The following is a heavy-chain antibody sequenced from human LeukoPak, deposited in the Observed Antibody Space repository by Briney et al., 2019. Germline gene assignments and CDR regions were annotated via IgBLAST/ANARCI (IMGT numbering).Heavy chain of an antibody. Sequence: PGGSLRLSCAASGFTFSSYGMHWVRQAPGKGLEWVAFIRYDGSNKYYADSVKGRFTISRDNSKKTLYLQMNSLRAEDTAVYYCARVESPYGDYVDYWGQGTLVTVSS. CDR1: GFTFSSYG. J-gene: IGHJ4*02. D-gene: IGHD4-17*01. CDR3: ARVESPYGDYVDY. V-gene: IGHV3-30*02. CDR2: IRYDGSNK.